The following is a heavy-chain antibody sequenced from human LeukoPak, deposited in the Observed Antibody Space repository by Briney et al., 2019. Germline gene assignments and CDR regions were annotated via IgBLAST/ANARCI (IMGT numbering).Heavy chain of an antibody. CDR1: GGSISSGGYY. V-gene: IGHV4-30-2*01. CDR3: ARETDDSSGFPSYYFDY. Sequence: SETLSLTCTVSGGSISSGGYYWSWIRQPPGKGLEWIGYIYHSGSTYYNPSLKSRVTISVDRSKNQFSLKLSSVTAADTAVYYCARETDDSSGFPSYYFDYWGQGTLVTVSS. J-gene: IGHJ4*02. CDR2: IYHSGST. D-gene: IGHD3-22*01.